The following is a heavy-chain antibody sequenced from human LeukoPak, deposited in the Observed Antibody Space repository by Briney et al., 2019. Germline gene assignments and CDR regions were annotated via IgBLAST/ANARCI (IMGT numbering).Heavy chain of an antibody. Sequence: GGSLRLSCAASAFTFSSYSMNWVRQAPGKGLEWVADIDQHGSEKYYVDSVKGRFTISRDSAKNSVYLQMNSLRAEDTAVYYCTRDNGYCSGGSCYHYYMDVWGKGTTVTVSS. D-gene: IGHD2-15*01. CDR1: AFTFSSYS. CDR3: TRDNGYCSGGSCYHYYMDV. CDR2: IDQHGSEK. V-gene: IGHV3-7*01. J-gene: IGHJ6*03.